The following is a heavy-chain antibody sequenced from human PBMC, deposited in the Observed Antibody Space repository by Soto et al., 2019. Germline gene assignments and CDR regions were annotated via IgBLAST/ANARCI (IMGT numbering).Heavy chain of an antibody. J-gene: IGHJ3*02. CDR3: ARTGYSSGWYKAAFDI. CDR1: GGSFSGYY. Sequence: SETLSLTCAVYGGSFSGYYWSWIRQPPGKGLEWIGEINHSGSTNYNPSLKSRVTISVDTSKNQFSLKLSSVAAADTAVYFCARTGYSSGWYKAAFDIWGQGTMVTVSS. CDR2: INHSGST. D-gene: IGHD6-19*01. V-gene: IGHV4-34*01.